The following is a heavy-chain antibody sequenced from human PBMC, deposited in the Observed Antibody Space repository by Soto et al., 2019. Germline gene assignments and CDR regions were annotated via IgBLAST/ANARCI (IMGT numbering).Heavy chain of an antibody. CDR1: GFTFSSYA. D-gene: IGHD2-2*01. CDR2: ISGSGGST. V-gene: IGHV3-23*01. Sequence: GGSLRLSCAASGFTFSSYAMSWVRQAPGKGLEWVSAISGSGGSTYYADSVKGRFTISRDNSKNTLYLQMNSLRAEDTAVYYCAKDDRCSSTSCYDAFDIWGQGTVVTVSS. CDR3: AKDDRCSSTSCYDAFDI. J-gene: IGHJ3*02.